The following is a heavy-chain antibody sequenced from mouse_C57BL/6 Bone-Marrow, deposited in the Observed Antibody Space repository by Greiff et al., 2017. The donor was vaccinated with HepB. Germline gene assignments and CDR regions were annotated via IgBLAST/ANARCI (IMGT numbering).Heavy chain of an antibody. D-gene: IGHD2-4*01. Sequence: QVQLQQSGAELARPGASVKLSCKASGYTFTSYGISWVKQRTGQGLEWIGEIYPRSGNTYYNEKFKGKATLTADKSSSTAYMELRSLTSEDSAVYFCARGDYDVYWYFDVWGTGTTVTVSS. CDR3: ARGDYDVYWYFDV. CDR2: IYPRSGNT. V-gene: IGHV1-81*01. J-gene: IGHJ1*03. CDR1: GYTFTSYG.